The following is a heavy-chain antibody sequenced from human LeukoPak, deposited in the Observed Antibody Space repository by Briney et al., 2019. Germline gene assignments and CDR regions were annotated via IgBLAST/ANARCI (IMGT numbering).Heavy chain of an antibody. CDR2: MNPNNGNT. V-gene: IGHV1-8*01. CDR3: ARLHWESGGIYFYYYMDV. J-gene: IGHJ6*03. D-gene: IGHD3-16*01. CDR1: GYTFTSYD. Sequence: ASVKVSCKASGYTFTSYDINWVRQAPGQGLEWMASMNPNNGNTAYARKFQGRVTMTRNTSIGTAYLELSALRSEDTAVYYCARLHWESGGIYFYYYMDVWGKGTTVTVSS.